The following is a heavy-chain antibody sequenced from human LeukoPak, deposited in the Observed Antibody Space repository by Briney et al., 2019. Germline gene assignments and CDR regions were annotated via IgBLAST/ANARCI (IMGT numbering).Heavy chain of an antibody. CDR3: AREEISTMIHAY. CDR1: GGSFSGYY. V-gene: IGHV4-34*01. D-gene: IGHD3-22*01. J-gene: IGHJ4*02. CDR2: LSHSGDT. Sequence: SETLSLTCVVYGGSFSGYYWSWIRQPPGKGLEWIGELSHSGDTHYNPSLKSRVIISEDTSKNQFSLNLTSVTAADTAVYYCAREEISTMIHAYWGQGTLDTVSS.